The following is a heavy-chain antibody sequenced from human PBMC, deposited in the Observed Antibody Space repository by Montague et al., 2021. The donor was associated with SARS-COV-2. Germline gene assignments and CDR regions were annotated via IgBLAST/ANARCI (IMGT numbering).Heavy chain of an antibody. Sequence: SLRLSCAASGFTFSSYAMHWVRQAPGKGLEWVAVISYDGSNKYYADSVKGQFTISRDNSKNTLYLQMNSLRAEDTAVYYCARAAQKQYVLLWFGELLHDAFDIWGQGTMVTVSS. D-gene: IGHD3-10*01. CDR2: ISYDGSNK. CDR3: ARAAQKQYVLLWFGELLHDAFDI. J-gene: IGHJ3*02. CDR1: GFTFSSYA. V-gene: IGHV3-30-3*01.